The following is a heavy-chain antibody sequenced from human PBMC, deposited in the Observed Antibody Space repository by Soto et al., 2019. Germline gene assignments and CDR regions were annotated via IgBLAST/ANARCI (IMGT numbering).Heavy chain of an antibody. CDR2: IYYSGDT. J-gene: IGHJ6*02. V-gene: IGHV4-30-4*08. CDR3: AREAWDGMDV. Sequence: QVQLQESGPGLVKPSQTLSLACTVSGGSINSSDYYWSCIRQPPGKGLEWLGHIYYSGDTYYNPSLRSRVTISIDTSKNHFSLRLSSVTAADTAMYYCAREAWDGMDVWGQGTTVTVSS. D-gene: IGHD1-26*01. CDR1: GGSINSSDYY.